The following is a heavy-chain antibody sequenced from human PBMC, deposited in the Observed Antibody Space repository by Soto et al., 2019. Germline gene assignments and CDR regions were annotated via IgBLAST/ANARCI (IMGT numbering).Heavy chain of an antibody. J-gene: IGHJ5*02. CDR2: VSHVGST. Sequence: KTSETLSLTCTVHGGSLGGYYWNCIRQSPGKALEWIGEVSHVGSTNYNPSLKGRATISLDTPKNQFSLKLTSMTAADTAVYYCARAYLTGTTPPYNWFDRWGQGTLVTVSS. D-gene: IGHD1-7*01. V-gene: IGHV4-34*01. CDR3: ARAYLTGTTPPYNWFDR. CDR1: GGSLGGYY.